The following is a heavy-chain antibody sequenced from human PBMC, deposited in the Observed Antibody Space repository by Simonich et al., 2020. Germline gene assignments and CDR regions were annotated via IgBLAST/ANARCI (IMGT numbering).Heavy chain of an antibody. CDR3: ARASRGTWWYYYFDY. CDR2: ISAYNGNT. CDR1: GYTFTSYG. J-gene: IGHJ4*02. D-gene: IGHD2-15*01. V-gene: IGHV1-18*01. Sequence: VQLVQSGAEVKKPGASLKVSCKASGYTFTSYGISWVRQAPGQGLEWMGLISAYNGNTNYAQKLQGRVTMTTDTSTSTAYMELRSLRSDDTAVYYCARASRGTWWYYYFDYWGQGTLVTVSS.